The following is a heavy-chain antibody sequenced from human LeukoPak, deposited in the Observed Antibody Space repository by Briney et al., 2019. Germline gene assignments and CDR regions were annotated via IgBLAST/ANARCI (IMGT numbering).Heavy chain of an antibody. Sequence: SETLSLTCAVSGGSISSGDYSWSWIRQPPGKGLEWIGYIYHSGRTFYNPSLKSRVTISVDTSKNQISLEVTSVTAADTAVYYCARDLGYCSGGSCYSAGYFDYWGQGTLVTVSS. CDR3: ARDLGYCSGGSCYSAGYFDY. CDR2: IYHSGRT. D-gene: IGHD2-15*01. CDR1: GGSISSGDYS. J-gene: IGHJ4*02. V-gene: IGHV4-30-2*01.